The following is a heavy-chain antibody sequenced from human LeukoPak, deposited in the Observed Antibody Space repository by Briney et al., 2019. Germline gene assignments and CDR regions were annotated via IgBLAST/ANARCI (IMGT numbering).Heavy chain of an antibody. CDR1: GYTFTSYG. CDR2: ISAYNGNT. CDR3: ARDNDYVWGSYRYPLDY. V-gene: IGHV1-18*01. D-gene: IGHD3-16*02. Sequence: GASVKVSCKASGYTFTSYGISWVRQAPGQGLEWMGWISAYNGNTNYAQKLQGRVTMTTDTSTSTAYMELRSLRSGDTAVYYCARDNDYVWGSYRYPLDYWGQGTLVTVSS. J-gene: IGHJ4*02.